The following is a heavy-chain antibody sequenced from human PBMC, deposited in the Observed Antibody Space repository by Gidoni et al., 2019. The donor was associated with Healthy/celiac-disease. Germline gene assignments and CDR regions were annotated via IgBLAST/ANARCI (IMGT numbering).Heavy chain of an antibody. V-gene: IGHV3-30*18. CDR2: ISYDGSNK. CDR1: GFTFSSYC. J-gene: IGHJ6*02. CDR3: AKDLADFWSGYYNPTYYYGMDV. D-gene: IGHD3-3*01. Sequence: QVQLVESGGGVVQPGRSLRLSCAASGFTFSSYCMHWVRQAPGKGLEWVAVISYDGSNKYYADSVKGRFTISRDNSKNTLYLQMNSLRAEDTAVYYCAKDLADFWSGYYNPTYYYGMDVWGQGTTVTVSS.